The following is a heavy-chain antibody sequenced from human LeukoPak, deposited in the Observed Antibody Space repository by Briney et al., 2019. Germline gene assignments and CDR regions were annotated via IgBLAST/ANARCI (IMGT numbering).Heavy chain of an antibody. D-gene: IGHD2-15*01. J-gene: IGHJ4*02. CDR2: IYTSGST. CDR1: GGSISSGSYY. V-gene: IGHV4-61*02. Sequence: PSETLSLTCTVSGGSISSGSYYWSWIRQPAGKGLEWIGRIYTSGSTNYNPSLKSRVTISVDTSKNQFSLKLSSVTAADTAVYYCARGRSGLYSFDYWAQGTLVTVSS. CDR3: ARGRSGLYSFDY.